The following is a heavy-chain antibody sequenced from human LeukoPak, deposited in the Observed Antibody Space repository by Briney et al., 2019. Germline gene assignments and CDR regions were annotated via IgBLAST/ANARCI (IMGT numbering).Heavy chain of an antibody. CDR1: GFTFSRSW. J-gene: IGHJ4*02. V-gene: IGHV3-7*02. Sequence: GGSLRLSCAASGFTFSRSWMGWVRQAPGKGLEWVANIKQDGTSKYYVDSVMGRFTISRDNAENSVYLQMDSLSAGDTAVYYCARHGDYCFDLWGPGTRVTVSS. CDR3: ARHGDYCFDL. CDR2: IKQDGTSK. D-gene: IGHD2-21*01.